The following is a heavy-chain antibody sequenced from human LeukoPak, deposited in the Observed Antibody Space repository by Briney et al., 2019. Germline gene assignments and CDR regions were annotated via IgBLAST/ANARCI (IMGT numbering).Heavy chain of an antibody. CDR1: GGSFSDYY. V-gene: IGHV4-34*01. J-gene: IGHJ5*02. D-gene: IGHD3/OR15-3a*01. CDR2: INHSGST. CDR3: ARGQGDFWGASYNWFDP. Sequence: PSETPSLTCAVYGGSFSDYYWSWIRQPPGKGLEWIGEINHSGSTNYNPSLKSRVTISVDTSKNQFSLKLSSVTAADTAVYYCARGQGDFWGASYNWFDPWGQGTLVTVSS.